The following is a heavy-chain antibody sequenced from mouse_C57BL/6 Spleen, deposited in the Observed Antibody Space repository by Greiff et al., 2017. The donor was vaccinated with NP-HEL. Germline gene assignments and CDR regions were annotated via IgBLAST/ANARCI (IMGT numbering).Heavy chain of an antibody. V-gene: IGHV5-12*01. CDR1: GFTFSDYY. Sequence: EVMLVESGGGLVQPGGSLKLSCAASGFTFSDYYMYWVRQTPEKRLEWVAYISNGGGSTYYPDTVKGRFTISRDNAKNTLYLQMSRLKSEDTAMYYCARQLGGYAMDYWGQGTSVTVSS. CDR2: ISNGGGST. D-gene: IGHD4-1*01. CDR3: ARQLGGYAMDY. J-gene: IGHJ4*01.